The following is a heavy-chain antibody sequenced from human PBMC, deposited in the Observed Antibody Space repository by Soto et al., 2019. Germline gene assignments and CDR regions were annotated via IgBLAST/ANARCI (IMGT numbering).Heavy chain of an antibody. D-gene: IGHD1-26*01. CDR3: AKSLSVGATTPFDY. J-gene: IGHJ4*02. CDR2: ISGSGGST. V-gene: IGHV3-23*01. CDR1: GFTFSSYG. Sequence: GGSLRLSCAASGFTFSSYGMSWVRQAPGKGLEWVSAISGSGGSTYYADSVKGRFTISRDNSKNTLYLQMNSLRAEDTAVYYCAKSLSVGATTPFDYWGQGTLVTVST.